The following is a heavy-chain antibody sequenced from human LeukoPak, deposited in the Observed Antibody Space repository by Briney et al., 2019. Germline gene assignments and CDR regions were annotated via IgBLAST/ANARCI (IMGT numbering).Heavy chain of an antibody. CDR1: GFTFSSYW. CDR3: ARDSGGTFDY. V-gene: IGHV3-21*01. D-gene: IGHD2-15*01. J-gene: IGHJ4*02. Sequence: PGGSLRLSCAASGFTFSSYWMNWVRQAPGKGLEWVSSISSSSSYIYYADSVKGRFTISRDNAKNSLYLQMNSLRAEDTAVYYCARDSGGTFDYWGQGTLVTVSS. CDR2: ISSSSSYI.